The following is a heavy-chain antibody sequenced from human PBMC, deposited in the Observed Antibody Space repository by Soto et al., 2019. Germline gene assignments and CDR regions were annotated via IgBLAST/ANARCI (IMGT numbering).Heavy chain of an antibody. D-gene: IGHD3-3*01. CDR1: GYTFTSYA. Sequence: GASVKVSCKASGYTFTSYAMHWVRKGPGQRLEWMGWINAGTGNTKYSQKFQGRVTITRDTSASTAYMELSSLSSEDTAVYYCARMELAYDFGSGTISSINDGMYVCEQGTTGTVGS. J-gene: IGHJ6*01. CDR2: INAGTGNT. CDR3: ARMELAYDFGSGTISSINDGMYV. V-gene: IGHV1-3*01.